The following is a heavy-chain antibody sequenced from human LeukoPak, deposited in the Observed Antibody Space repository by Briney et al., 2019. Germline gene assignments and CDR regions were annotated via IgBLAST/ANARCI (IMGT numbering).Heavy chain of an antibody. J-gene: IGHJ4*02. Sequence: ASVKVSCKASGGTFSSYAISWVRQAPGKGLEWMGGFDPEDGETIYAQKFQGRVTMTEDTSTDTAYMELSSLRSEDTAVYYCALGGPDFFFGHWGQGTLVTVSS. CDR2: FDPEDGET. D-gene: IGHD3/OR15-3a*01. CDR1: GGTFSSYA. V-gene: IGHV1-24*01. CDR3: ALGGPDFFFGH.